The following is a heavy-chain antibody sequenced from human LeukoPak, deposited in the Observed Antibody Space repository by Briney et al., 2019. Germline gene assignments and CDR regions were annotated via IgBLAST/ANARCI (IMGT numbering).Heavy chain of an antibody. CDR3: ARDFPTDY. CDR2: INPRSGST. Sequence: ASVKVSCKASGYTFTSSYMHWVRQAPGQGLEWMGIINPRSGSTNYAQKFQGRVTMTRDTSTSTVYMELSSLRSEDTALYYCARDFPTDYWGQGTLVTVSS. CDR1: GYTFTSSY. D-gene: IGHD4-17*01. V-gene: IGHV1-46*01. J-gene: IGHJ4*02.